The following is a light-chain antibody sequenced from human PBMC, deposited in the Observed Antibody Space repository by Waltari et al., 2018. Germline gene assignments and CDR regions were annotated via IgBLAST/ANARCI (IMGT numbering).Light chain of an antibody. CDR3: NSYTGSSSWV. CDR1: ASDVAFYNY. J-gene: IGLJ3*02. CDR2: EVS. V-gene: IGLV2-14*01. Sequence: QSALTQPASVSGSPGQSITISCTGTASDVAFYNYVSWYQQHPGKAPKVIIYEVSERPSGVSNRFSGSKSGNSAFLTISGLQAEDEADYYCNSYTGSSSWVFGGGTKLTV.